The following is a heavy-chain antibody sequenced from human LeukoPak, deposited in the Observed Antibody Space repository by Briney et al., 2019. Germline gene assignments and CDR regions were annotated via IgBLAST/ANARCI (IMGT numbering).Heavy chain of an antibody. J-gene: IGHJ5*02. CDR3: ARDCSSTSCYITLDP. V-gene: IGHV1-69*04. CDR1: GGTFSSYA. Sequence: ASVKVSCKASGGTFSSYAISWVRQAPGQVLEWMGRIIPIFGIANYAQKFQGRVTITADKSTSTAYMELSSLRSEDTAVYYCARDCSSTSCYITLDPWGQGTLVTVSS. D-gene: IGHD2-2*02. CDR2: IIPIFGIA.